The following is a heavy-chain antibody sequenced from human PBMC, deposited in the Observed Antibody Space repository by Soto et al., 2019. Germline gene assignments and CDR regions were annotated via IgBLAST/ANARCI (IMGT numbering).Heavy chain of an antibody. D-gene: IGHD6-6*01. CDR1: GDSVSSNSAA. Sequence: SQTLSLTCAISGDSVSSNSAAWNWIRQSPSRGLEWLGRTYYRSKWYNDYAVSVKSRITINPDTSKNQFSLQLNSVTPEDTAVYYCARGVGLVAARASIRGFDPWGQGALVTVSS. CDR2: TYYRSKWYN. J-gene: IGHJ5*02. V-gene: IGHV6-1*01. CDR3: ARGVGLVAARASIRGFDP.